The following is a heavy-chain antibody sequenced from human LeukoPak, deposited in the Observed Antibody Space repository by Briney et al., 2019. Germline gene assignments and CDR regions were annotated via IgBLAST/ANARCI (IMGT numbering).Heavy chain of an antibody. J-gene: IGHJ4*02. CDR2: ISSEGSEK. D-gene: IGHD1-26*01. Sequence: GGSLRLSCAASGFTFSGYGMHWVRQAPRKGLEWVAVISSEGSEKFYADSVKGRFTISRDNSKSTLNLQMNSLRVEDTAVYYCAKDKGREGDYWGQGTLVTVSS. V-gene: IGHV3-30*18. CDR3: AKDKGREGDY. CDR1: GFTFSGYG.